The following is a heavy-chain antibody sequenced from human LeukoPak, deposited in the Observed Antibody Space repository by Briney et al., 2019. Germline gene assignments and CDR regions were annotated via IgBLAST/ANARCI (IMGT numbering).Heavy chain of an antibody. V-gene: IGHV1-24*01. CDR3: ATPTTQWELLSYDY. D-gene: IGHD1-26*01. Sequence: ASVKVSCKVSGYTLTELSMHWVRQAPGKGLEWMGGFDPEDGETIYAQKFQGRVTMTEDTSTDTAYMELSSLRSEDTAVYYCATPTTQWELLSYDYWGQGTLVTVSS. J-gene: IGHJ4*02. CDR2: FDPEDGET. CDR1: GYTLTELS.